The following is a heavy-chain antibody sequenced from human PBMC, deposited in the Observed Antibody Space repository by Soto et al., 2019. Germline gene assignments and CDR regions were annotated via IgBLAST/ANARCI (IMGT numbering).Heavy chain of an antibody. Sequence: VLLLESGGGLVQPGGSLRLSCAASGFIFSNHAMSWVRQAPGKGLEWVSAITGSGGTTYYADSVKGRFTISRDNSKNVLFLQLNSLRAEDTAVYYCARGGGHYYGDYQFGDYYYYYAMDVWGQGTTVTVSS. CDR3: ARGGGHYYGDYQFGDYYYYYAMDV. J-gene: IGHJ6*02. CDR2: ITGSGGTT. D-gene: IGHD4-17*01. V-gene: IGHV3-23*01. CDR1: GFIFSNHA.